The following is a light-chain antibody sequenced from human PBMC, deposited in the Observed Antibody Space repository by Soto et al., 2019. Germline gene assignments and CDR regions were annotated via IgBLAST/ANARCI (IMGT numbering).Light chain of an antibody. CDR1: QTVSSTN. CDR3: QQYGGSPLLT. Sequence: EIVFTQSPGTLSFSPGERASLSCRASQTVSSTNLAWYQQRPGQAPRLLIYGASTRATGIPDRFSGSGSGTDFTLTISRLEPEDFAVYYCQQYGGSPLLTFGGGTKVDIK. CDR2: GAS. V-gene: IGKV3-20*01. J-gene: IGKJ4*01.